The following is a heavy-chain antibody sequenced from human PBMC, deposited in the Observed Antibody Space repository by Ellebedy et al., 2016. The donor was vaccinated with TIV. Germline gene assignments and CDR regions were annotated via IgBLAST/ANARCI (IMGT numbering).Heavy chain of an antibody. CDR3: ASGGYTYALDN. J-gene: IGHJ4*02. Sequence: MPSETLSLTCAVSGASISSGGYSWNWIPQPPGKGLEWIGYIYQSGSNYYNPSLNIRVTMSVYKSKNHFSLKLSSVTAADTAVYYCASGGYTYALDNWGQGTLVTVSS. V-gene: IGHV4-30-2*01. D-gene: IGHD5-18*01. CDR1: GASISSGGYS. CDR2: IYQSGSN.